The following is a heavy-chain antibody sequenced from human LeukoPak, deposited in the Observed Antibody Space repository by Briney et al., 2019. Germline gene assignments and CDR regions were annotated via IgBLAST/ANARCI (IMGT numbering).Heavy chain of an antibody. J-gene: IGHJ4*02. Sequence: PGGSLRLSCAASGFTFSSYGMHWVRQAPGKGLEWVAVISYDGSNKYYADSVKGRFTISRDNSKNTMYLQMNSLRAEDTAVYYCPKALAGSQYYFDYWGQGTLVTVSS. V-gene: IGHV3-30*18. D-gene: IGHD3-3*02. CDR3: PKALAGSQYYFDY. CDR1: GFTFSSYG. CDR2: ISYDGSNK.